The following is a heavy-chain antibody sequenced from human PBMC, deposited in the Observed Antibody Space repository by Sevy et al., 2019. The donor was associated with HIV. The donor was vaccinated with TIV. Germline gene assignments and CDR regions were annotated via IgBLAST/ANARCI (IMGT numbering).Heavy chain of an antibody. V-gene: IGHV3-7*01. CDR1: GFTFSSYW. Sequence: GGSLRLSCAASGFTFSSYWMNWIRQAPGKGLEWVANLKQDGSEKYYVDSVKGRFTISRDNGKNSLYLEMNTLRAEDTAVYYCATSGGETWGQGTLVTVSS. CDR2: LKQDGSEK. D-gene: IGHD3-16*01. J-gene: IGHJ5*02. CDR3: ATSGGET.